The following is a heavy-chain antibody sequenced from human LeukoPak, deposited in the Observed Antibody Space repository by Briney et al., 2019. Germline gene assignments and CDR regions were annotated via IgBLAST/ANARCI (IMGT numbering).Heavy chain of an antibody. Sequence: ASVKVSCKASVYTFTGYYIHWVRQAPGQGLEWMGWINPNSGGTNYAQMFQGWVTMTRDTSISTDYMELSRLRSDDRAVYYWARAGGASDSSGWYVFDYWGQGTLVTVSS. J-gene: IGHJ4*02. V-gene: IGHV1-2*04. CDR1: VYTFTGYY. D-gene: IGHD6-19*01. CDR2: INPNSGGT. CDR3: ARAGGASDSSGWYVFDY.